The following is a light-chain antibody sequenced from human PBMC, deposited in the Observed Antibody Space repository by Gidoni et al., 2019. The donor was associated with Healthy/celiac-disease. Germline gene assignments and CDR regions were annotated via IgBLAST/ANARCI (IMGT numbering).Light chain of an antibody. V-gene: IGKV3-20*01. J-gene: IGKJ4*01. Sequence: DIVLTPSPGTLSLSPGERATLSCRASQSVSSSYLAWYQQKPGQAPRLLIYGASSRATGIPDRFSGSGSGTDFTLTISRLEPEDFAVYYCQQYGSSPRTFGGGTKVEIK. CDR1: QSVSSSY. CDR2: GAS. CDR3: QQYGSSPRT.